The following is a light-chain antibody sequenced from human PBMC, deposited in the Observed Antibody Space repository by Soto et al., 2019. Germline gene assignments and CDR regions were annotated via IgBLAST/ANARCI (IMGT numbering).Light chain of an antibody. V-gene: IGKV1-39*01. Sequence: DLQMTQSPSSLSASVGDRVTVTCRASQTIGNFLNWYHQKPGKAPELLISLVFPLQSGVPSRFSASGSGTDFTLTISILQPEDFGTDYCQQSYIGPRTFGPGTTVEIK. CDR2: LVF. CDR3: QQSYIGPRT. J-gene: IGKJ2*01. CDR1: QTIGNF.